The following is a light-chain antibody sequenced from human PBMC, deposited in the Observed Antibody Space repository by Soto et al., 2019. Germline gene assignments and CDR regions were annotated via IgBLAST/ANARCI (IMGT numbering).Light chain of an antibody. CDR3: QSYDSRLSAYV. V-gene: IGLV1-40*01. CDR2: TNN. J-gene: IGLJ1*01. Sequence: QSALTQPPSVSGSPGQSVTISCTWSNSNIGAGYDVHWYLQLPGTAPKLLVYTNNNRPSGVPDRFSGSKSGTSASLAITGLQAEDEADYYCQSYDSRLSAYVFGTGTKVTVL. CDR1: NSNIGAGYD.